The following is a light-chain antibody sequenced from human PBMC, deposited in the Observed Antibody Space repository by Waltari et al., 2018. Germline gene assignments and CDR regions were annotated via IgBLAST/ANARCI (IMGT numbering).Light chain of an antibody. J-gene: IGKJ2*01. V-gene: IGKV3-15*01. CDR2: GAS. Sequence: EIVVTQSPAPLSVSPGERATRTCRASQSVGSDFVWYQQKPGQAPGLLIYGASIRVTGIPARFSGSGSGTEFTLTISSLQSEDFAVYYCQQYNKWPPYTFGQGTKLEIK. CDR3: QQYNKWPPYT. CDR1: QSVGSD.